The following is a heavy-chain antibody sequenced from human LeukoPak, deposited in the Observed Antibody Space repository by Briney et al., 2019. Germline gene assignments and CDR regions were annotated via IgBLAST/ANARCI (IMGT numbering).Heavy chain of an antibody. V-gene: IGHV3-23*01. D-gene: IGHD5-18*01. J-gene: IGHJ4*02. Sequence: GGSLRLSCAASGFTFNTFAMSWVRQAPGKGLEWVSAISATGGAIYYVDSVKGRFTISRDDSQKTLYLQMNSLRVEDTAIYHCAKRAPLERGYTYGGVFDYWGQGSLVTVSS. CDR1: GFTFNTFA. CDR2: ISATGGAI. CDR3: AKRAPLERGYTYGGVFDY.